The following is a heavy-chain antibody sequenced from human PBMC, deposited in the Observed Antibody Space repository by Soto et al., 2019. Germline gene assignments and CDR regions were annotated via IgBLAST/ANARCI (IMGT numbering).Heavy chain of an antibody. J-gene: IGHJ6*03. CDR3: ARGGYYFYMDV. CDR2: IHHSGST. V-gene: IGHV4-4*02. Sequence: QVQLQESGPGLVKPSGTLSLTCAVSGGSVTISNWWSWVRQTPGKGLEWIGQIHHSGSTNYNPSLTSRVTISVDQSKNQFSLEMKSVTAADTAVYYCARGGYYFYMDVWGKGTTVTVSS. CDR1: GGSVTISNW. D-gene: IGHD1-26*01.